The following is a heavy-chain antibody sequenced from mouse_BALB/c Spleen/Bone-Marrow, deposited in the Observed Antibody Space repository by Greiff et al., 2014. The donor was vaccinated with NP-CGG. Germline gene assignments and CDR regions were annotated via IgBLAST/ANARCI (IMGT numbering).Heavy chain of an antibody. D-gene: IGHD1-1*01. V-gene: IGHV1-39*01. J-gene: IGHJ2*01. CDR3: ARRGLITTVVEGYFDY. CDR1: GYSFTGYN. Sequence: VQLKESGPELEKPGASVKISCKASGYSFTGYNMNWVKQSNGKSLEWIGNIDPYYGGTSYNQKFKGKATLTVDKSSSTAYMQLKSLTSEDSAVYYCARRGLITTVVEGYFDYWGQGTTLTVSS. CDR2: IDPYYGGT.